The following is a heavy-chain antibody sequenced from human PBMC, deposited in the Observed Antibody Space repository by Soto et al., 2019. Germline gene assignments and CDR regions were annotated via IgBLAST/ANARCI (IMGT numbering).Heavy chain of an antibody. J-gene: IGHJ6*04. V-gene: IGHV1-69*12. Sequence: QVQLVQSGAEVKKPGSSVKVSCKASGGTFSSYAISWVRQAPGQGLEWMGGIIPIFGTANYAQKFQGRVTITAEESTTTAYMELSSLRSEDTAVFYWARAGDGYNGPNYYYYGMDVWGKGTTVTVS. D-gene: IGHD5-12*01. CDR3: ARAGDGYNGPNYYYYGMDV. CDR1: GGTFSSYA. CDR2: IIPIFGTA.